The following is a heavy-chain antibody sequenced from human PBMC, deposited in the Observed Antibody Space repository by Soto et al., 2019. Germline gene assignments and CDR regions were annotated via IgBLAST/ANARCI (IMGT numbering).Heavy chain of an antibody. CDR3: AKEDMITFGGVIVTPFDY. CDR1: GFTFSSYA. Sequence: PGGSLRLSCAASGFTFSSYAMSWVRQAPGKGLEWVSAISGSGGSTYYADSVKGRFTISRDNSKNTLYLQMNSLRAEDTAVYYCAKEDMITFGGVIVTPFDYWGQGTLVTVSS. J-gene: IGHJ4*02. CDR2: ISGSGGST. V-gene: IGHV3-23*01. D-gene: IGHD3-16*02.